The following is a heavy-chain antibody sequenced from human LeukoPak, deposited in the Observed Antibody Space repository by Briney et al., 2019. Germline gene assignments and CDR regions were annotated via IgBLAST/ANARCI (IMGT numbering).Heavy chain of an antibody. D-gene: IGHD5-24*01. CDR3: ARDQFYYMDV. CDR1: GFTVSSYW. Sequence: GGSLRLSCAASGFTVSSYWMSWVRQAPGKGLEWVANIKRDGSEKYSVDSLKGRFTISRDNAKNSLYLQMNSLRAEDTAVYYCARDQFYYMDVWGKGTTVTVS. V-gene: IGHV3-7*01. CDR2: IKRDGSEK. J-gene: IGHJ6*03.